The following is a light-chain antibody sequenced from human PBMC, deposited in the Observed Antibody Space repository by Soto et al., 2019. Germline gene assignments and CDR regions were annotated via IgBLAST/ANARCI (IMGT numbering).Light chain of an antibody. Sequence: DIVMTQSPLSLPVTPGEPASISCRSSHSLLHTNGYNYLDWYLQKPGQSPQALIYLGSNRSSGVPDRFSGSGSGTDFKLKISRVEAEDVGVYYCMKPLQTPRTCGQGTKVDIK. J-gene: IGKJ1*01. CDR3: MKPLQTPRT. CDR1: HSLLHTNGYNY. CDR2: LGS. V-gene: IGKV2-28*01.